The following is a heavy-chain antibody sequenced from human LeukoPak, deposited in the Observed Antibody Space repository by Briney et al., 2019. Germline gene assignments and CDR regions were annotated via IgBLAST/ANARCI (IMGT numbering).Heavy chain of an antibody. CDR2: IYYSGST. V-gene: IGHV4-59*01. J-gene: IGHJ4*02. Sequence: SETLSLTCTVSGGSISSYYWSWIRQPPGKGLEWIGYIYYSGSTNYNPSLKSRVTISVDTSKNQFSLKLSSVTAADTAVYYCARGPDYYDSSGYIVDYWGQGTLVTVSS. CDR1: GGSISSYY. D-gene: IGHD3-22*01. CDR3: ARGPDYYDSSGYIVDY.